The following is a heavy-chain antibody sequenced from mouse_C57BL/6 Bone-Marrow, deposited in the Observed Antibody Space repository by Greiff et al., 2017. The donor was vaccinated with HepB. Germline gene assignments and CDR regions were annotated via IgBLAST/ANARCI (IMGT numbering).Heavy chain of an antibody. CDR1: GFTFSDYG. V-gene: IGHV5-17*01. J-gene: IGHJ2*01. CDR2: ISSGSSTI. Sequence: VQLQQSGGGLVKPGGSLKLSCAASGFTFSDYGMHWVRQAPEKGLEWVAYISSGSSTIYYADTVKGRFTISRDSAKNTLFLQMTSLRSEDTAMYYCARLYYVDYWGQGTTLTVSS. CDR3: ARLYYVDY.